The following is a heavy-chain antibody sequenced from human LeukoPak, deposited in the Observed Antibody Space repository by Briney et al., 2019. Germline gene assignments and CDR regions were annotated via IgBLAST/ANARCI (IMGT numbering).Heavy chain of an antibody. Sequence: PSETLSLTCTVSGGSISSYYWSWIRQPPGKGLEWIGYIYYSGSTNYNPSLKSRVTISVDTSKNQFSLKLSSVTAADTAVYYCARLEMATVYYWGQGTLVPVSS. CDR1: GGSISSYY. D-gene: IGHD5-24*01. J-gene: IGHJ4*02. CDR3: ARLEMATVYY. V-gene: IGHV4-59*01. CDR2: IYYSGST.